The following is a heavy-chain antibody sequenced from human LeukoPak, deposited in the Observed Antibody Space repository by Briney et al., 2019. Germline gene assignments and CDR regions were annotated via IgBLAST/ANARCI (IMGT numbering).Heavy chain of an antibody. CDR2: MNPNSGNT. Sequence: GASVKVSCKASGYTFTSYDINWVRQATGQGLEWMGWMNPNSGNTGYAQKFRGRVTMTRNTSISTAYMELSSLRSEDTAVYYCARGPWPDYDFWSGYRDSHAFDIWGQGTMVTVSS. D-gene: IGHD3-3*01. CDR1: GYTFTSYD. V-gene: IGHV1-8*01. J-gene: IGHJ3*02. CDR3: ARGPWPDYDFWSGYRDSHAFDI.